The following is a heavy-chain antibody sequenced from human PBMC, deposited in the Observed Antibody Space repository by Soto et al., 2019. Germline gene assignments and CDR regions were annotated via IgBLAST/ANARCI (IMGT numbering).Heavy chain of an antibody. CDR1: GFTFSSYG. Sequence: QVQLVESGGGVVQPGRSLRLSCAASGFTFSSYGMHWVRQAPGKGLEWVAVISYDGSNKYYADSVKGRFTISRDNSKNTLYLLMNSLRAEDTAVYYCAKDHWSGSYGYWGQGTLVTVSS. CDR2: ISYDGSNK. J-gene: IGHJ4*02. D-gene: IGHD1-26*01. V-gene: IGHV3-30*18. CDR3: AKDHWSGSYGY.